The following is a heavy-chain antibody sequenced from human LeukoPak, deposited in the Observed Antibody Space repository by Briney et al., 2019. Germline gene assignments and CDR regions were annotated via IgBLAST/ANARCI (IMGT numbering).Heavy chain of an antibody. Sequence: GGSLRLSCAASGFTFRSYSMNWVRQAPGKGLEWGSYISSGGSTTYYADSVKGRFTTSRDNAKNSLYLQMNSLRAEDTAVYYCARVQQPSGIQGYYYGMDVWGQGTTVTVSS. J-gene: IGHJ6*02. CDR1: GFTFRSYS. CDR2: ISSGGSTT. D-gene: IGHD6-13*01. V-gene: IGHV3-48*04. CDR3: ARVQQPSGIQGYYYGMDV.